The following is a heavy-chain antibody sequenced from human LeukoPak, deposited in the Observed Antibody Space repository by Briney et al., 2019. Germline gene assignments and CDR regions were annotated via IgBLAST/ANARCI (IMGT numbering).Heavy chain of an antibody. V-gene: IGHV4-39*07. CDR1: GGFISSSSFY. J-gene: IGHJ4*02. CDR3: AREDSNYVDY. D-gene: IGHD4-11*01. CDR2: IYYSGST. Sequence: SETLSLTCTVSGGFISSSSFYWGCIRQPPGKGLEWIGSIYYSGSTYYNPSLKSRVTTSIDTSNNHFYLKVSSVTAADTAVYYCAREDSNYVDYWGQGTLVTVSS.